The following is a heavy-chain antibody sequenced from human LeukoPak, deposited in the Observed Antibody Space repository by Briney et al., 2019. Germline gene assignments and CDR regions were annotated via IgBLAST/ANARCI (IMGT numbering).Heavy chain of an antibody. Sequence: GESLKISCKGSGYSFTSNWIGWVGQMPGKGLEWMGIIYPSDSDTRYSPSFQGQVTISADKSISTAYLQWSSLEDSLTAMYYGARVPQWLKKGWFAPWGQGTLVTVSS. CDR1: GYSFTSNW. V-gene: IGHV5-51*01. D-gene: IGHD6-19*01. CDR3: ARVPQWLKKGWFAP. J-gene: IGHJ5*02. CDR2: IYPSDSDT.